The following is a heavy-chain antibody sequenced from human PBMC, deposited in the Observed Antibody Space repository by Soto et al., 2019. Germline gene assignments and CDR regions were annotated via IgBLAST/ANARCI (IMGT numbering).Heavy chain of an antibody. J-gene: IGHJ6*02. Sequence: PSETLSLTCAVYGGSFSGYYWSWIRQPPGKGLEWIGEINHSGSTNYNPSLKSRVTISADTSKNQFSLKLSSVTAADTAVYYCARVTLHYYDFWSGFRTQYGMDVWGQGTTVTVSS. CDR3: ARVTLHYYDFWSGFRTQYGMDV. D-gene: IGHD3-3*01. V-gene: IGHV4-34*01. CDR2: INHSGST. CDR1: GGSFSGYY.